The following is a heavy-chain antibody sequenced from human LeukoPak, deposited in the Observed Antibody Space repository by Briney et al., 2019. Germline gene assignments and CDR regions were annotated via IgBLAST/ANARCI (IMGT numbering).Heavy chain of an antibody. CDR1: GGSISSYY. V-gene: IGHV4-59*01. CDR3: ARQSISGSSLSYFDY. Sequence: SETLSLTCTVSGGSISSYYWSWIRQPPGKGLEWIGNIYDSGSTNYNPSLKSRATISVDTSKNQCSLKLSSVTAADTAVYYCARQSISGSSLSYFDYWGQGTLVNVSS. J-gene: IGHJ4*02. CDR2: IYDSGST. D-gene: IGHD3-22*01.